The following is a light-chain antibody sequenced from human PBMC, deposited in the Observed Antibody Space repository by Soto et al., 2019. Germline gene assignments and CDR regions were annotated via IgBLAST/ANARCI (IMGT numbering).Light chain of an antibody. Sequence: IQLTQSPSSLSASVGDRVTITCRASQGIDTYLAWYQQKSGKAPKLLIYAASTLQSGVPSRFSGSGSGTDFTLTITSLQPEDFATYYCQQLNSYPRTFGPGTKVDIK. J-gene: IGKJ3*01. CDR2: AAS. CDR3: QQLNSYPRT. V-gene: IGKV1-9*01. CDR1: QGIDTY.